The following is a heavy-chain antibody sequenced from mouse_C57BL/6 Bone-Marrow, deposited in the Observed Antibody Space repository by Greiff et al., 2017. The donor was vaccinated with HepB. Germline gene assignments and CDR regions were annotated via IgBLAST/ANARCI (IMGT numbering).Heavy chain of an antibody. CDR1: GFNIKDDY. J-gene: IGHJ3*01. CDR3: TTPRGNYDLAWFAY. Sequence: VQLQQSGAELVRPGASVKLSCTASGFNIKDDYMHWVKQRPEQGLEWIGWIDPENGDTEYASKFQGKATITADTSSNTAYLQLSSLTSEDTAVYYCTTPRGNYDLAWFAYWGQGTLVTVSA. V-gene: IGHV14-4*01. D-gene: IGHD2-1*01. CDR2: IDPENGDT.